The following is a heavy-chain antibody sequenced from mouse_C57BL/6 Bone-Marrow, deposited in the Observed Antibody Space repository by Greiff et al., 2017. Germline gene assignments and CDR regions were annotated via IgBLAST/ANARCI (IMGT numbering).Heavy chain of an antibody. Sequence: VQLKQSVAELVRPGASVKLSCTASGFNIKNTYMHWVKQRPEQGLEWIGRIDPANGKTKYAPKFQGKATITADTSSNTAYLQLSSLTSEDTAIYYCARIPITTRINYYAMDYWGQGTSVTVSS. CDR1: GFNIKNTY. V-gene: IGHV14-3*01. CDR3: ARIPITTRINYYAMDY. CDR2: IDPANGKT. D-gene: IGHD1-1*01. J-gene: IGHJ4*01.